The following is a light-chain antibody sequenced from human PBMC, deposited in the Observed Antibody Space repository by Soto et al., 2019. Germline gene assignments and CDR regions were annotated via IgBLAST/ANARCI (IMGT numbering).Light chain of an antibody. J-gene: IGKJ2*02. CDR2: DAS. CDR3: QQRSNWPLGT. CDR1: QSVSSY. Sequence: EIVLTQSPATLSLSPGERATLSCRASQSVSSYLAWYQQKPGQAPRLLIYDASNRATGIPARFSGSGSGTDFTLTISRLEPEDFAVYYCQQRSNWPLGTFGQGTKLEIK. V-gene: IGKV3-11*01.